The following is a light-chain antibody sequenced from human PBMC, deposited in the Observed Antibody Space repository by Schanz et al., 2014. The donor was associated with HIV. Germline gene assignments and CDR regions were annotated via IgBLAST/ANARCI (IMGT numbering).Light chain of an antibody. CDR1: DTDIGGHDY. J-gene: IGLJ1*01. Sequence: QSALTQPASVSGSPGQSITISCTGTDTDIGGHDYVSWYQQHPGKAPKLMIYEGSKRPSGVSNRFSGSKSGDTASLTISGLQAEDEADYYCSSLSTSGAPLFGTGTKLTVL. V-gene: IGLV2-14*01. CDR3: SSLSTSGAPL. CDR2: EGS.